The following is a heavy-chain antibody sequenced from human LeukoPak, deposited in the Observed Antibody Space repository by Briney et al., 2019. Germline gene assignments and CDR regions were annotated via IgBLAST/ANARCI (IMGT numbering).Heavy chain of an antibody. J-gene: IGHJ6*04. D-gene: IGHD2-2*01. CDR3: ARNIVPAAVNYYYYGTDV. CDR1: GFTFSSYE. Sequence: PGGSLRLSCAASGFTFSSYEMNWVRQAPGKGLEWVSHISSSGSTIYYADCVKGRFTISRDNAKNSLYLQMNSLRAEDTAVYYCARNIVPAAVNYYYYGTDVWGKGTTVTVSS. CDR2: ISSSGSTI. V-gene: IGHV3-48*03.